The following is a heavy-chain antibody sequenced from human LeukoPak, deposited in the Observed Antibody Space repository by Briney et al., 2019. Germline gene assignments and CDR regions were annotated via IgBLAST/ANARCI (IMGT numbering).Heavy chain of an antibody. CDR1: GFTFSSYA. J-gene: IGHJ6*03. Sequence: GGSLRLACAASGFTFSSYAMSWVRQAPGKGLEWVSSISGSGGNTYYADSVKGRFTISRDSSTNTLYLQMNSLRADDTAVYYCAKGGSGYYGSGSYYYYYHMDIWGKGTTVTVSS. D-gene: IGHD3-10*01. CDR3: AKGGSGYYGSGSYYYYYHMDI. V-gene: IGHV3-23*01. CDR2: ISGSGGNT.